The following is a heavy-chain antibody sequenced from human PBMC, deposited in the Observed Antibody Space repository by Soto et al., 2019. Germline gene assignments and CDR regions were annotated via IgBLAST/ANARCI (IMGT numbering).Heavy chain of an antibody. CDR1: GGTFSSYA. Sequence: ASVKVSCKASGGTFSSYAISWVRQAPGQGLEWMGGIIPIFGTANYAQKFQGRVTITADKSTSTAYMELSSLRSEDTTVYYCASSIKYDSSGYSYYYYGMDVWGQGTTVTVSS. CDR2: IIPIFGTA. V-gene: IGHV1-69*06. CDR3: ASSIKYDSSGYSYYYYGMDV. J-gene: IGHJ6*02. D-gene: IGHD3-22*01.